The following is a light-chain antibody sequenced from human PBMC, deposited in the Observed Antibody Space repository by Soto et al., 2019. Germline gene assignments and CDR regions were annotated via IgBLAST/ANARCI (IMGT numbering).Light chain of an antibody. CDR1: SSNIGAGHD. Sequence: SVLAQPPAVSGAPGQRVTISCTGGSSNIGAGHDVHWYQQLPGTAPKLLIYGNNNRPSGVPDRFSGSKSGTSASLAITGLQAEDEADYYCQSYDSSLSGNVVFGGGTKLTVL. CDR2: GNN. CDR3: QSYDSSLSGNVV. V-gene: IGLV1-40*01. J-gene: IGLJ2*01.